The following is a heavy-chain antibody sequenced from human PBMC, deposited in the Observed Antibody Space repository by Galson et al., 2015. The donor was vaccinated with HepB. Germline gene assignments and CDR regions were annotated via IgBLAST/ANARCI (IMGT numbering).Heavy chain of an antibody. D-gene: IGHD2-2*01. CDR2: ISAYNGNT. Sequence: SVKVSCKASGYTFTSYGISWVRQAPGQGLEWMGWISAYNGNTNYAQKLPGRVTMTTDTSTSTAYMELRSLRSDDTAVYYCARVGVPAPKRRYYYYMDVWGKGTTVTVSS. J-gene: IGHJ6*03. CDR1: GYTFTSYG. CDR3: ARVGVPAPKRRYYYYMDV. V-gene: IGHV1-18*01.